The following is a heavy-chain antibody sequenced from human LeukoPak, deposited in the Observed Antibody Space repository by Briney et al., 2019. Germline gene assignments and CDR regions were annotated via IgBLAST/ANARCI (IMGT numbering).Heavy chain of an antibody. Sequence: ASVKVSCKASGYTFTSYGISWVRQAPGQGLEWMGWISAYNGNTNYAQKLQGRVNMTTDTSTSTAYMELRSLRSDDTAVYYCARVGTYYYDSSGYDPFDYWGQGTLVTVSS. V-gene: IGHV1-18*01. D-gene: IGHD3-22*01. CDR2: ISAYNGNT. CDR3: ARVGTYYYDSSGYDPFDY. J-gene: IGHJ4*02. CDR1: GYTFTSYG.